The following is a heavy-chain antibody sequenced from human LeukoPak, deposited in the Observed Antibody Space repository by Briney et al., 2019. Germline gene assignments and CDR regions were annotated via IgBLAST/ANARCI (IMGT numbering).Heavy chain of an antibody. V-gene: IGHV4-34*01. J-gene: IGHJ4*02. CDR2: INHSGST. Sequence: SETLSLTYAVYGGSFSGYYWSWIRQPPGKGLEWIGEINHSGSTNYNPSLKSRVTISVDTSKNQFSLKLSSVTAADTAVYYCARGARRGIVVVPAATKYYFDYWGQGTLVTVSS. D-gene: IGHD2-2*01. CDR1: GGSFSGYY. CDR3: ARGARRGIVVVPAATKYYFDY.